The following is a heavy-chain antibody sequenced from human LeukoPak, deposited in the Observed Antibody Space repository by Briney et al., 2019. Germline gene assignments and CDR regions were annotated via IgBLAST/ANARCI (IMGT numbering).Heavy chain of an antibody. V-gene: IGHV4-34*01. Sequence: SETLSLTSDVYGGSFSGYYWSWIRQPPGKGLDWLGEVNHRGSTNYNPSLKSQVTISVDTSKNQFSLKLSSVTAADTAVYYCARAYCSSTSCYFGYWGQGTLVAVSS. CDR2: VNHRGST. J-gene: IGHJ4*02. D-gene: IGHD2-2*01. CDR3: ARAYCSSTSCYFGY. CDR1: GGSFSGYY.